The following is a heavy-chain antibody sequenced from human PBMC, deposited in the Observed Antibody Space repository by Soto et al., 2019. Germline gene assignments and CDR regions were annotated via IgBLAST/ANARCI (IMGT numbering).Heavy chain of an antibody. CDR1: GGSISSGGYY. J-gene: IGHJ4*02. V-gene: IGHV4-31*03. CDR2: IYYSGST. Sequence: PSETLSLTCTVSGGSISSGGYYWSWIRQHPGKGLEWIGYIYYSGSTYYNPSLKSRVTISVDTSKNQFSLKLSSVTAADTAVYYCARSEVTAIRRYYFDYWGRETLVTVSS. CDR3: ARSEVTAIRRYYFDY. D-gene: IGHD2-21*02.